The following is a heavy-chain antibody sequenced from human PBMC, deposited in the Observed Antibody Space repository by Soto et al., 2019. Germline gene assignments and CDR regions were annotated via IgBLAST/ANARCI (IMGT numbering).Heavy chain of an antibody. J-gene: IGHJ4*02. CDR1: GFTFSSYA. V-gene: IGHV3-23*01. CDR2: ISGSGGST. CDR3: AKDRARYCSSTSCHASDY. D-gene: IGHD2-2*01. Sequence: PGGSLRLSCAASGFTFSSYAMSWVRQAPGKGLEWVSAISGSGGSTYYADSVKGRFTISRDNSKNTLYLQMNSLRAEDTAVYYCAKDRARYCSSTSCHASDYWGQGTLVTVSS.